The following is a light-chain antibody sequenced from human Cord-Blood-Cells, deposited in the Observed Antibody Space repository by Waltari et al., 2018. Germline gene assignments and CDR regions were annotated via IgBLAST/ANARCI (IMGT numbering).Light chain of an antibody. CDR2: DVS. Sequence: QSALTQPASVSGSPGQSITISCTGTSSDVGGYNYVSWSQQHPGKAPNLIIYDVSNRPSGVSNRFSGSKSGNTASLTISGLQAEDEADYYCSSYTSSSTWVFGGGTKLTVL. CDR3: SSYTSSSTWV. J-gene: IGLJ3*02. V-gene: IGLV2-14*01. CDR1: SSDVGGYNY.